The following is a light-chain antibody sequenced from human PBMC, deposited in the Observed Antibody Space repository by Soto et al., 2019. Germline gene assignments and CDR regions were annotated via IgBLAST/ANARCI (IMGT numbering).Light chain of an antibody. V-gene: IGLV2-23*02. CDR1: SSDVGSHNL. J-gene: IGLJ7*01. CDR3: CSYGSSRAV. CDR2: EVS. Sequence: QSALTQPASVSGSPGQSITISCTGTSSDVGSHNLVSWYQQHPGQAPKLMIYEVSNRPLGVSARFSASKSGNPASLTISGLQAEDVADYYCCSYGSSRAVFGGGTQLTVL.